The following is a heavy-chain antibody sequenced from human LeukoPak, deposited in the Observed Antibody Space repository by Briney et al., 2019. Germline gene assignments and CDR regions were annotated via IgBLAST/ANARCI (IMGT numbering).Heavy chain of an antibody. CDR1: GFTFSNAW. Sequence: PGGSLRLSCAASGFTFSNAWMSWVRQAPGKGLEWVGRIKSKTDGGTTDYAAPVKGRFTISRDDSKNTLYLQMNSLKTEDTAVYYCTVSRFLEWLLPFDYWGQGTLVTVSS. J-gene: IGHJ4*02. CDR2: IKSKTDGGTT. D-gene: IGHD3-3*01. V-gene: IGHV3-15*01. CDR3: TVSRFLEWLLPFDY.